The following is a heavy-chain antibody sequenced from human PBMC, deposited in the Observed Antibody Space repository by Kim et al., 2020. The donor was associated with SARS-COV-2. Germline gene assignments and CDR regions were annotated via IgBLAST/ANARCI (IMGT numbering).Heavy chain of an antibody. CDR1: GGSISSSSYY. D-gene: IGHD3-3*01. J-gene: IGHJ4*02. CDR2: IYYSGST. CDR3: ARLHDDFWSGYYHFYFDY. Sequence: SETLSLTCTVSGGSISSSSYYWGWIRQPPGKGLEWIGSIYYSGSTYYNPSLKSRVTISVDTSKNQFSLKLSSVTAADTAVYYCARLHDDFWSGYYHFYFDYWGQGTLVTVSS. V-gene: IGHV4-39*01.